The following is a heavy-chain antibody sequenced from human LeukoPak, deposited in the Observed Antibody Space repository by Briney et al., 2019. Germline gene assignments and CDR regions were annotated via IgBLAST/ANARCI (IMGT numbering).Heavy chain of an antibody. V-gene: IGHV4-61*02. CDR3: ARGHRYRTYCSRGIWFDP. CDR2: IHPSGSI. Sequence: SETLSRTCTVSGVSISGGGCFWSWIGQPAGKGREWIGRIHPSGSISYNPSRVSRVTVSLDTSKNQFSLKLSSVTAADTAVYYCARGHRYRTYCSRGIWFDPWGQGSLVTVSS. J-gene: IGHJ5*02. D-gene: IGHD3-16*02. CDR1: GVSISGGGCF.